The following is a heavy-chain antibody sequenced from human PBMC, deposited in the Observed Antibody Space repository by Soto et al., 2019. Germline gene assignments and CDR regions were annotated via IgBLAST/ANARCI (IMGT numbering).Heavy chain of an antibody. CDR3: ARGYCSGGSCYSDDAFDI. V-gene: IGHV1-8*01. D-gene: IGHD2-15*01. CDR2: MNPNSGNT. CDR1: GYTFTSYD. Sequence: QVQLVQSGAEVKKPGASVKVSCKASGYTFTSYDINWVRQATGQGLEWMGWMNPNSGNTGYAQKFQGRVTMTRNTSISTAYMELSSLRSEDTAVYYCARGYCSGGSCYSDDAFDIWGQGTMVTVSS. J-gene: IGHJ3*02.